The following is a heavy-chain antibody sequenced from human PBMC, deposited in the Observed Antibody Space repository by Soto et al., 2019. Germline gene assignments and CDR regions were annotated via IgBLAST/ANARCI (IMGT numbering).Heavy chain of an antibody. J-gene: IGHJ4*02. CDR3: ARLGGFPTAEQKFFDY. V-gene: IGHV5-51*01. CDR1: GYSFTSYW. Sequence: PGESLKISCKGSGYSFTSYWIGWVRQMPGKGLEWMGIIYPGDSDTRYSPSFQGQVTISADKSISTAYLQWSSLKASDTAMYYCARLGGFPTAEQKFFDYWGQGTLVTVSS. D-gene: IGHD4-4*01. CDR2: IYPGDSDT.